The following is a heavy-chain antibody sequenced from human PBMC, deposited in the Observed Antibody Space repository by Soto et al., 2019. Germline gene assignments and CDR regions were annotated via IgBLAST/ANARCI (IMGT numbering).Heavy chain of an antibody. D-gene: IGHD6-19*01. J-gene: IGHJ4*02. CDR3: ARSVEGHFDY. Sequence: GGSLRLSCAASGFTVISNYMSWVRQAPGKGLEWFSYITSDTKTIKYADSVKGRFTISRDNAKNSVYLQMNSLRDEDTAVYYCARSVEGHFDYWGQGTVVTVSS. CDR1: GFTVISNY. CDR2: ITSDTKTI. V-gene: IGHV3-48*02.